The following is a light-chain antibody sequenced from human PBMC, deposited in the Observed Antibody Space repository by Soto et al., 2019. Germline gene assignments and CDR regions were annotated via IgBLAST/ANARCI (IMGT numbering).Light chain of an antibody. Sequence: QSALTQPASVSGSPGQSITISFTGTSSDVGGYNSVSWYQQHPGKAPKLMIYEVSNRPSGVSNRFSGSKSGNTASLTISGLQAEDEADYYCSSYTTSSTLLYVFGTGTKLTVL. CDR2: EVS. V-gene: IGLV2-14*01. CDR1: SSDVGGYNS. J-gene: IGLJ1*01. CDR3: SSYTTSSTLLYV.